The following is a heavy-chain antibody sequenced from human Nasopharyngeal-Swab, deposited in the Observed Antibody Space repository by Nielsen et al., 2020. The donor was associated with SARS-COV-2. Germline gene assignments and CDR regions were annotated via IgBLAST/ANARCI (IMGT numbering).Heavy chain of an antibody. CDR2: ISGLGGST. V-gene: IGHV3-23*01. Sequence: GGSLRLSCAASGFTVSSNYMSWVRRAPGKGLEWISAISGLGGSTYYADSVKGRFTISRDNSKNTLYLQMNSLRAEDTAVYFCARTTVTTDPGDYWGQGTLVTVSS. CDR3: ARTTVTTDPGDY. D-gene: IGHD4-17*01. CDR1: GFTVSSNY. J-gene: IGHJ4*02.